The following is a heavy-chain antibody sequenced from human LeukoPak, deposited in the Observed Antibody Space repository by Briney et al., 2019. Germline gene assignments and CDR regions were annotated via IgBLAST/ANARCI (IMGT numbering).Heavy chain of an antibody. CDR1: GYTLTRYY. V-gene: IGHV1-46*01. D-gene: IGHD2-2*01. J-gene: IGHJ4*02. CDR3: ARVPPSAHQLLSSDY. CDR2: INPSGGST. Sequence: VASVKVSCKASGYTLTRYYMHWVRQAPGQGLEWMGIINPSGGSTSYAQKFQGRVTMTTDTSTSTAYMELRSLRSDDTAIYYCARVPPSAHQLLSSDYWGQGTQVTVSS.